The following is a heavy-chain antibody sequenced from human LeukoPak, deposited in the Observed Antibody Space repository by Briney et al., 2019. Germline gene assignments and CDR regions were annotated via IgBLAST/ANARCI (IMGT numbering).Heavy chain of an antibody. J-gene: IGHJ4*02. CDR3: ARHSGPYSSSWFDY. CDR2: IYYSGST. CDR1: GGSISTSSFY. Sequence: SETLSLTCTVSGGSISTSSFYWGWLRQPPGKGLEWIGSIYYSGSTSYNPSLKSRVTISVDTSKNQFSLKLSSVTAADTAVYYCARHSGPYSSSWFDYWGQGTPVTVSS. D-gene: IGHD6-13*01. V-gene: IGHV4-39*01.